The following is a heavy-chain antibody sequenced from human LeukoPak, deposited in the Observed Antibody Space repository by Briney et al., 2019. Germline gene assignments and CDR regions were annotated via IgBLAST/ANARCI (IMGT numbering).Heavy chain of an antibody. D-gene: IGHD2-15*01. Sequence: PSETLSLTCAVYGGSFSDYYWSWIRQPPGKGLECIGEINHSGSTNYNPSLKSRVTISVDTSKNQFSLKLSSVTAADTAVYYCASAVVVVAATWFYYWGQGTLVTVSS. CDR1: GGSFSDYY. CDR2: INHSGST. CDR3: ASAVVVVAATWFYY. V-gene: IGHV4-34*01. J-gene: IGHJ4*02.